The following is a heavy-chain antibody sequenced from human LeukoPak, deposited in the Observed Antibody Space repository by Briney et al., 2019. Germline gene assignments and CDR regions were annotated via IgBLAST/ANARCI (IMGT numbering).Heavy chain of an antibody. CDR1: GXSITTYS. CDR3: NYGDYGLDS. Sequence: PSETLSLTCAVSGXSITTYSWNWIRQPPGKRLEWVGYIFYNGRTSYNPSLKSRVTISIDTSKNQFSLNLSSVTAADTAVYYCNYGDYGLDSWGQGTLVTVSS. V-gene: IGHV4-59*08. CDR2: IFYNGRT. J-gene: IGHJ4*02. D-gene: IGHD4-17*01.